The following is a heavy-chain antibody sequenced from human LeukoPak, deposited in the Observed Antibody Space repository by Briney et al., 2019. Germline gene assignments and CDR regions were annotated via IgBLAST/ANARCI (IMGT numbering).Heavy chain of an antibody. CDR2: IYYSGST. CDR1: GVSITSYY. Sequence: SETLSLTCTVSGVSITSYYWNWIRQPPGQGLEWIGYIYYSGSTNYNPSLKSRVTISVDTSKNQFSLKLTSVTAADTAVYYCARQPAGQGLDFWGQGALVTVSS. CDR3: ARQPAGQGLDF. V-gene: IGHV4-59*08. D-gene: IGHD2-2*01. J-gene: IGHJ4*02.